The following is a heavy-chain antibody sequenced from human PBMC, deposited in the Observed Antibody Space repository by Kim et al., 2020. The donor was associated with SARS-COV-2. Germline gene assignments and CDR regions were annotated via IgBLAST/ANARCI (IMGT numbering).Heavy chain of an antibody. Sequence: GGSLRLSCAASGFTFSSYGMHWVRQAPGKGLEWVAVIPYDGSNKYYADSVKGRFTISRDNSKNTLYLQMNSLRAEDTAVYYCVRIVGATAIDYWGQGTLVTVSS. D-gene: IGHD1-26*01. CDR3: VRIVGATAIDY. CDR1: GFTFSSYG. CDR2: IPYDGSNK. V-gene: IGHV3-30*03. J-gene: IGHJ4*02.